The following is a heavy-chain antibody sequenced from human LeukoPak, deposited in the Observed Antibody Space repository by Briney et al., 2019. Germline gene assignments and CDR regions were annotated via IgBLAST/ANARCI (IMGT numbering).Heavy chain of an antibody. D-gene: IGHD5-24*01. J-gene: IGHJ4*02. CDR1: GFTFSSYE. CDR3: AVATTKDSFDY. V-gene: IGHV3-48*03. Sequence: GGSLRLSCAASGFTFSSYEMNWVRQAPGKGLEWVSYISSSGSTIYYADSVKGRFTISRDNAKNSLYLQMNSLRAEDTAVYYCAVATTKDSFDYWGQGTLVTVSS. CDR2: ISSSGSTI.